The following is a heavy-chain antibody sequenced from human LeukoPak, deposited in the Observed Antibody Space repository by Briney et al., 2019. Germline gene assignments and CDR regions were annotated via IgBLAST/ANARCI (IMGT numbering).Heavy chain of an antibody. V-gene: IGHV3-30*03. Sequence: SGGSLRLSCAASGFTFSHYGVHWVRQAPGKGLEWVAVISYDGSNKYYADSVKGRFTISRDNSKNTVFLEMNSLRAEDTAVYYCARMTSGPYAFDIWGQGTMVTVSS. D-gene: IGHD5-12*01. CDR3: ARMTSGPYAFDI. CDR2: ISYDGSNK. CDR1: GFTFSHYG. J-gene: IGHJ3*02.